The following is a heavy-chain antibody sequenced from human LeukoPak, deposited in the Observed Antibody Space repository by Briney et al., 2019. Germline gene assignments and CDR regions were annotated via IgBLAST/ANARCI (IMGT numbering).Heavy chain of an antibody. CDR3: ARGYCSGGSCYSVENWFDP. CDR1: GYTFTSYY. V-gene: IGHV1-46*01. D-gene: IGHD2-15*01. Sequence: ASVKVSCKASGYTFTSYYMHWVRQAPGQGLEWMGIINPSGGSTSYAQKFQGRVTMTRDTSISTAYMELSRLRSDDTAVYYCARGYCSGGSCYSVENWFDPWGQGTLVTVSS. J-gene: IGHJ5*02. CDR2: INPSGGST.